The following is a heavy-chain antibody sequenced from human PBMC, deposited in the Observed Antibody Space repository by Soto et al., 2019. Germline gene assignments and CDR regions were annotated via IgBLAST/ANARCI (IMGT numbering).Heavy chain of an antibody. D-gene: IGHD3-10*01. V-gene: IGHV4-31*03. CDR2: IYYSGST. CDR3: ARGRRWFGELSESGLVFDY. CDR1: GGSISSGGYY. Sequence: QVQLQESGPGLVKPSQTLSLTCTVSGGSISSGGYYWSWIRQHPGKGLEWIGYIYYSGSTYYNPSLKSRVTISVDTSKNQFSLKLSSVTAADTAVYYCARGRRWFGELSESGLVFDYWGQGTLVTVSS. J-gene: IGHJ4*02.